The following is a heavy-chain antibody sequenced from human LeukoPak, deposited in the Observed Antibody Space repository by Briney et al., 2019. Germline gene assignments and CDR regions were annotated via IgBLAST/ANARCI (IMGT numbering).Heavy chain of an antibody. D-gene: IGHD3-3*01. CDR1: GYTFTSYY. CDR3: ARDRAIFGVADRRSPGGY. Sequence: ASVKVSFKASGYTFTSYYMHWVRQAPGQGLEWMGIINPSGGSTSYAQKFQGRVTMTRDTSTSTVYMELSSLRSEDAAVYCCARDRAIFGVADRRSPGGYLGERTLVTVSS. CDR2: INPSGGST. J-gene: IGHJ4*02. V-gene: IGHV1-46*03.